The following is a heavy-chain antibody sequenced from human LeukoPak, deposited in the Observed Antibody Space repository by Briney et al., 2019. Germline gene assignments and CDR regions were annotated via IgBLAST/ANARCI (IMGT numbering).Heavy chain of an antibody. CDR1: GFTFSSYS. CDR3: ARAPGYSGYSYYYYYMDV. D-gene: IGHD5-12*01. V-gene: IGHV3-21*01. CDR2: ISSSSSYI. Sequence: KAGGSLRLSCAASGFTFSSYSMNWVRQAPGKGLEWVSSISSSSSYIYYADSVKGRFTISRDNAKNSLYLQMNSLRAEDTAVYYCARAPGYSGYSYYYYYMDVWGKGTTVTVSS. J-gene: IGHJ6*03.